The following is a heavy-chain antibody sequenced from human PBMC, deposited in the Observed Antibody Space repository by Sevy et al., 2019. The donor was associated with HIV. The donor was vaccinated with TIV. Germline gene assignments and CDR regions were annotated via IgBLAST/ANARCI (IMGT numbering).Heavy chain of an antibody. CDR3: ARESGRIRSNSYYGMDV. D-gene: IGHD1-26*01. CDR2: IYYSWTT. V-gene: IGHV4-30-4*02. Sequence: SETLSLTCTVSGAAISSGDSYWTWMRQSPGKGLEWIGFIYYSWTTVYNPSLRSRLIISLDMSKNQFSLHLSSVTAADTAVYYCARESGRIRSNSYYGMDVWGQGTTVTVSS. CDR1: GAAISSGDSY. J-gene: IGHJ6*02.